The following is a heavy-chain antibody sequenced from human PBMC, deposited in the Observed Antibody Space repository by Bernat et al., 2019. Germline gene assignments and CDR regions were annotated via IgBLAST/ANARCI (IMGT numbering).Heavy chain of an antibody. J-gene: IGHJ4*02. V-gene: IGHV3-74*01. CDR1: GFTFSNHW. D-gene: IGHD1-26*01. CDR2: INTDGSTT. CDR3: ARGGGSYAGY. Sequence: EVQLVESGGGLVQPGGSLRLSCAASGFTFSNHWMHWVRQAPGKGLVWVSRINTDGSTTSYADSVKGRFTISRDNAKNTLYLQMNSLGAEDTAVYYCARGGGSYAGYWGQGTLVTVSS.